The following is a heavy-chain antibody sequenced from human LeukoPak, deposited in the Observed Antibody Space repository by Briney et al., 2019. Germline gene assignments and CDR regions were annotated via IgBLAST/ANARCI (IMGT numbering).Heavy chain of an antibody. CDR3: ARVLRFLEWFIIDY. CDR2: IYYSGST. D-gene: IGHD3-3*01. J-gene: IGHJ4*02. Sequence: SETLSLTCTVSGGSISSGDYYWSWIRQPPGKGLEWLGYIYYSGSTYYNPSLKSRVTISVDTSKNQFSLKLSSVTAADTAVYYRARVLRFLEWFIIDYWGQGTLVTVSS. CDR1: GGSISSGDYY. V-gene: IGHV4-30-4*01.